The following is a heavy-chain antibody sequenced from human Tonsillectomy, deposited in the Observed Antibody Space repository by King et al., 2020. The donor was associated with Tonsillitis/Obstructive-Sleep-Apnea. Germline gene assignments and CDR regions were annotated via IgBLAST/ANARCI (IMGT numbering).Heavy chain of an antibody. CDR2: ISSGGSTI. CDR1: GFTFSNYE. CDR3: ARGAVVGATPYFDY. Sequence: VQLVESGGGLVQPGGSLRLSCAASGFTFSNYEMNWVRQAPGKGLEWVSYISSGGSTIYYADSVKGRFTISRDNGKNSLYLQMNSLRVEDTAVYYCARGAVVGATPYFDYWGQGALVTVSS. V-gene: IGHV3-48*03. J-gene: IGHJ4*02. D-gene: IGHD1-26*01.